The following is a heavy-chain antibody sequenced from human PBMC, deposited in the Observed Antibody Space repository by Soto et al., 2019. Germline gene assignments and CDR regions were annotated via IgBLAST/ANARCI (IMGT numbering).Heavy chain of an antibody. J-gene: IGHJ4*02. CDR1: GFSFSTFN. V-gene: IGHV3-21*01. CDR3: GVSDALLFDF. Sequence: PGGSLRLACAASGFSFSTFNMNWVRQAPGKGLEWVSSITNSAYTSYADSVKGRFTISRDNAKNSLYLQTNSLRAEDTAVYDCGVSDALLFDFWGQGALVTVSS. CDR2: ITNSAYT.